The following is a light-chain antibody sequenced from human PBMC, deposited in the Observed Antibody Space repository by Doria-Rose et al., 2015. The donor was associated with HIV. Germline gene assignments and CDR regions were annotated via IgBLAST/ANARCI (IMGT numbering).Light chain of an antibody. CDR2: GAS. Sequence: TQSPGTLSSSPGQSATLSCRASQSVSTSFLAWYQQNPGQPPRLLIYGASRRATGIPDRFSGSGSGTDFTLTISRLEPEDFAVYYCQQYGSSLPYTSGQGTKLDIK. V-gene: IGKV3-20*01. CDR1: QSVSTSF. CDR3: QQYGSSLPYT. J-gene: IGKJ2*01.